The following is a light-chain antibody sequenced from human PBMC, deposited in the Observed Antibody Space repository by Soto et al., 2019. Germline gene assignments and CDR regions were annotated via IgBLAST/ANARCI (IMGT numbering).Light chain of an antibody. CDR1: QSLVYSAGNAS. V-gene: IGKV2-24*01. CDR3: MQLANFPRT. J-gene: IGKJ1*01. CDR2: RVS. Sequence: DVVLTQTPLSLPVTLGQPASISCRSSQSLVYSAGNASLSWFQQWPGQPPRLLIYRVSNRCSGVPDRFSGSGAGTDFTLNISRVEAEDVGVYYCMQLANFPRTFGEGTKVEIK.